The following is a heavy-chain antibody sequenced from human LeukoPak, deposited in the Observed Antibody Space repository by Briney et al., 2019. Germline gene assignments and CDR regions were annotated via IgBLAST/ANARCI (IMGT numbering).Heavy chain of an antibody. CDR2: INPSGGST. CDR1: GYTFTSYY. V-gene: IGHV1-46*01. D-gene: IGHD2-15*01. Sequence: ASVKVSCKASGYTFTSYYMHWVRQAPGQGLEWMGIINPSGGSTSYAQKFQGRVTMTRDMSTSTVYMELSSLRSEDTAVYYCARGGGECSGGSCYGLDYFDYWGQGTLVTVPS. J-gene: IGHJ4*02. CDR3: ARGGGECSGGSCYGLDYFDY.